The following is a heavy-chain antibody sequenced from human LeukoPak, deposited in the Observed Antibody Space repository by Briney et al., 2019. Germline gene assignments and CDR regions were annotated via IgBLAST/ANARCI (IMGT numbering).Heavy chain of an antibody. CDR3: ARVPTVTFFDY. CDR1: GCSISSSSYY. CDR2: MYYIGST. V-gene: IGHV4-39*01. J-gene: IGHJ4*02. D-gene: IGHD4-17*01. Sequence: KPSETLSLTCTVSGCSISSSSYYWGWIRQPPGKGLEWIGSMYYIGSTYYNPSLKSRVTISVDTSKNQFSLKLSSVTAADTAVYYCARVPTVTFFDYWGQGTLVTVSS.